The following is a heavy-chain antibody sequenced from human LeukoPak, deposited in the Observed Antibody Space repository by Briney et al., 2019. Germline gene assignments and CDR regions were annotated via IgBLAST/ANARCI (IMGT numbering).Heavy chain of an antibody. CDR2: MNPNSGNT. CDR3: ARARTPHYYYGSGSYYAY. CDR1: GYTLTSYD. D-gene: IGHD3-10*01. V-gene: IGHV1-8*01. J-gene: IGHJ4*02. Sequence: ASVKVSCKASGYTLTSYDINWVRQATGQGLEWMGWMNPNSGNTGYAQKFQGRVTMTRNTSISTAYMELSSLRSEDTAVYYCARARTPHYYYGSGSYYAYWGQGTLVTVSS.